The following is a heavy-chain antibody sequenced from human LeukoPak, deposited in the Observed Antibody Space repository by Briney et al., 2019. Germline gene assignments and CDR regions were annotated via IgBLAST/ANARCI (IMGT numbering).Heavy chain of an antibody. D-gene: IGHD6-19*01. CDR3: ARDHISSGWYGGFDL. J-gene: IGHJ5*01. Sequence: GGSLRLSRTASGFSVKDIYISWVRQAPGKGLEWVSVVYSGGSTYYGESVKGRFTMSRDNSKNKMYLQMNSLRVEDTAVYYCARDHISSGWYGGFDLWGQGTLVTVSS. CDR2: VYSGGST. V-gene: IGHV3-53*01. CDR1: GFSVKDIY.